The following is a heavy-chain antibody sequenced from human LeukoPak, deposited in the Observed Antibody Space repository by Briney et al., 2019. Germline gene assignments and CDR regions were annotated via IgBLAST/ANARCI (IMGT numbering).Heavy chain of an antibody. V-gene: IGHV3-21*01. CDR1: GFTPSSYS. J-gene: IGHJ4*02. Sequence: PGGSLTLSCPASGFTPSSYSMNWVRPPQGKGLEWASSISSSSSYIYYADSVKGGFTVSRDNAKNSLYLQMNSLRAEDTAMYYCARDVSGYSYGLGDYWGQGTLVTVSS. CDR2: ISSSSSYI. CDR3: ARDVSGYSYGLGDY. D-gene: IGHD5-18*01.